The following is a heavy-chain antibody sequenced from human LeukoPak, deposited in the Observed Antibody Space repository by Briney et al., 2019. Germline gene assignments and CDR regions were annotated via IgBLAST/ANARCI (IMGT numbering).Heavy chain of an antibody. CDR1: GFTFSSYG. CDR3: AKVKTHWYFDN. D-gene: IGHD1-1*01. Sequence: GGSLRLSCAASGFTFSSYGMHWVRQAPGKGLEWVSAISGSASGGTTYEDSVKGRFTISRGNSKGSLYLQMNSLRAEDTAVYYCAKVKTHWYFDNWGRGTLVTVSS. J-gene: IGHJ4*02. CDR2: ISGSASGGT. V-gene: IGHV3-23*01.